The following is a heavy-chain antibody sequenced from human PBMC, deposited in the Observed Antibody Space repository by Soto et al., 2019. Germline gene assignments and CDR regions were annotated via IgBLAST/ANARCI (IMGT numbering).Heavy chain of an antibody. J-gene: IGHJ2*01. D-gene: IGHD4-4*01. CDR3: ARPLWRDDYNWGYFDL. V-gene: IGHV3-30-3*01. CDR1: GFTFSSYA. CDR2: ISYDGSNK. Sequence: QVQLVESGGGVVQPGRSLRLSCAASGFTFSSYAMHWVRQAPGKGLEWVAVISYDGSNKYYTDSVKGRFTISRDNSKNKLYLQMNSQRAEDTAVYYCARPLWRDDYNWGYFDLWGRGTLVTVSS.